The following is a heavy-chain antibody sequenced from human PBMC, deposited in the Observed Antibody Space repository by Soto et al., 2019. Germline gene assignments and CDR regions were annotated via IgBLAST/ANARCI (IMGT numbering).Heavy chain of an antibody. CDR2: ISSSSSYI. Sequence: EVQLVESGGGLVKPGGSLRLSCAASGFTFSSYSMNWVRQAPGKGLEWVSSISSSSSYIYYADSVKGRFTISRDNAKNSLYLQMNSLRAEDTAVCYCARDLRAVAGFNYWGQGTLVTVSS. V-gene: IGHV3-21*01. J-gene: IGHJ4*02. CDR1: GFTFSSYS. CDR3: ARDLRAVAGFNY. D-gene: IGHD6-19*01.